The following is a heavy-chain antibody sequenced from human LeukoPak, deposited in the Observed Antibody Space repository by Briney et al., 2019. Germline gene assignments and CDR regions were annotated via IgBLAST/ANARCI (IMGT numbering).Heavy chain of an antibody. D-gene: IGHD4-17*01. CDR2: ISGSGGRT. V-gene: IGHV3-23*01. CDR3: ATPPTVTRNY. CDR1: GFTLCSYA. J-gene: IGHJ4*02. Sequence: GGSLRLSCSGPGFTLCSYALGWVRPAPGEGLEWVSSISGSGGRTHYADSVRGRFTISRDNSKNTLYLQMDSLRAEDTAVYYCATPPTVTRNYWGQGTLVTVSS.